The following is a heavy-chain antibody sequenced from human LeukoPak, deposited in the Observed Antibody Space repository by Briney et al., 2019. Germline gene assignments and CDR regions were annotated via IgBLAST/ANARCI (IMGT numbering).Heavy chain of an antibody. V-gene: IGHV4-38-2*01. J-gene: IGHJ5*02. D-gene: IGHD3-10*01. Sequence: SETLSLTCAVSGYSISSGYYWGWIRQPPGKGLEWIGSIYHSWSTYYNPSLKSRVTISVDTSKNQFSLKLSSVTAADTAVYYWASSVTRGWRPFDPWGQGTLVTVSS. CDR3: ASSVTRGWRPFDP. CDR2: IYHSWST. CDR1: GYSISSGYY.